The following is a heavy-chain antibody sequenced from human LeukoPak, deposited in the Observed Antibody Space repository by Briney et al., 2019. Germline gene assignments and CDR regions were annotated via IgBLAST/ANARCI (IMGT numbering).Heavy chain of an antibody. D-gene: IGHD3-16*01. Sequence: SETLSLTCAVYGGSFSGYYWSWIRQPPGKGLEWIGEINHSGSTNYNPSLKSRVTISVDTSKNQFSLKLSSVTAADTAVYYCARGRDYGDCDYWGQGTLVTVSS. CDR2: INHSGST. J-gene: IGHJ4*02. CDR1: GGSFSGYY. V-gene: IGHV4-34*01. CDR3: ARGRDYGDCDY.